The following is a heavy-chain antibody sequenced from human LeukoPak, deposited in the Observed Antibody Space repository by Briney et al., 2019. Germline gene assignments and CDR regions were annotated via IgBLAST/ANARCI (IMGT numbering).Heavy chain of an antibody. CDR2: ISTAGDP. J-gene: IGHJ4*02. CDR3: ARAGSGWSLEYYFDY. Sequence: PGGSLRLSCAASGFTFSSYDMHWVRQATGKGLEWVSAISTAGDPYYPGSVKGRFTISRENAKNSLYLQMNSQRAGDTAVYYCARAGSGWSLEYYFDYWGQGTLVTVSS. CDR1: GFTFSSYD. D-gene: IGHD6-19*01. V-gene: IGHV3-13*05.